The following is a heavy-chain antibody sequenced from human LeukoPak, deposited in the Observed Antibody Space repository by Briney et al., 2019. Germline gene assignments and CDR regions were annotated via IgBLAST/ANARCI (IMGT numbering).Heavy chain of an antibody. CDR1: DGSFSDYY. D-gene: IGHD3-9*01. Sequence: SETLSLTCVVYDGSFSDYYWSWIRQPPGKGLEWIGEIRNSGGTNYNPSLKSRVTISVDTSKNQFSLKLSSVTAADTAVYYCAREDYDILTGYYPFDYWGQGTLVTVSS. CDR3: AREDYDILTGYYPFDY. J-gene: IGHJ4*02. CDR2: IRNSGGT. V-gene: IGHV4-34*01.